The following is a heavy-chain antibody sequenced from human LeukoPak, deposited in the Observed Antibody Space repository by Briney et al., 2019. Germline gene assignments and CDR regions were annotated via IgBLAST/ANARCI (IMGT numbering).Heavy chain of an antibody. CDR1: GFTFSSYA. CDR2: ISGSGGST. V-gene: IGHV3-23*01. Sequence: GGSLRLSCAASGFTFSSYAMSWVRQAPGKGLEWVSAISGSGGSTYYADSVKGRFTISRDNSKNTLYLQMNSLRAEDTAVYYCVKAGPPGDYGDSYYFDYWGQGTLVTVSS. D-gene: IGHD4-17*01. J-gene: IGHJ4*02. CDR3: VKAGPPGDYGDSYYFDY.